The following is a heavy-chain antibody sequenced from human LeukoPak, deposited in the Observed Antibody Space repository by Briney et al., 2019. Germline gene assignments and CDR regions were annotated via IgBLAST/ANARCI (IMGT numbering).Heavy chain of an antibody. CDR2: LNPSTGNT. Sequence: ASVKVSCKASGYTFTNYDINWVRQAAGQGLEWMGWLNPSTGNTGFAQKFQGRVTLTRNTAITTAYMELSSLRSDDTAAYYCARSVYGWFDPWGQGTLVTVSS. V-gene: IGHV1-8*01. CDR3: ARSVYGWFDP. CDR1: GYTFTNYD. J-gene: IGHJ5*02. D-gene: IGHD1-14*01.